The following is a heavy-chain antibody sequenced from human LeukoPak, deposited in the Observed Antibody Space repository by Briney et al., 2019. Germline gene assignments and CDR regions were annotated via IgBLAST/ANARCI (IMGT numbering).Heavy chain of an antibody. V-gene: IGHV3-7*01. CDR2: IKEDGSEK. CDR1: GFTFSSYW. CDR3: AREGDYYCSGGSCYDY. Sequence: GGSLRLSCAASGFTFSSYWMSWVRQAPGKGLEWVANIKEDGSEKYYVDSVKGRFTISRENAKNSVYLQMNSLRAEDTAVYYCAREGDYYCSGGSCYDYWGQGTLVTVSS. D-gene: IGHD2-15*01. J-gene: IGHJ4*02.